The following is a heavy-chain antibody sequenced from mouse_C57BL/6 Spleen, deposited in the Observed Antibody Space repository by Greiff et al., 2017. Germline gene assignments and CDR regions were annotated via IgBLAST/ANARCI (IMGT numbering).Heavy chain of an antibody. V-gene: IGHV1-42*01. Sequence: EVQLQQSGPELVKPGASVKISCKASGYSFTGYYMNWVKQSPEKSLEWIGEINPSTGGSTSNQKFNAKATLTVDKSSSTAYMQHKSLTSEDSAVYYCARSLTGRMDYWGQGTSVTVSS. D-gene: IGHD4-1*01. CDR2: INPSTGGS. J-gene: IGHJ4*01. CDR3: ARSLTGRMDY. CDR1: GYSFTGYY.